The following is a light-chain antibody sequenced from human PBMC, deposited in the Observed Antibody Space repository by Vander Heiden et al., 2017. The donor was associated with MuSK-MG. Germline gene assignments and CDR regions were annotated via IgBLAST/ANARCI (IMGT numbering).Light chain of an antibody. CDR3: QSYDSSLSDV. V-gene: IGLV1-40*01. CDR2: DNN. CDR1: SSNIGAGYA. Sequence: QSVLTQPPSVSGAPVQRVTISCTGSSSNIGAGYAVHWYQQLPGTAPKRLIYDNNNRPSGVPDRFSGSKSGTSASLAITGLQAEDEADYYCQSYDSSLSDVFGTGTKITVL. J-gene: IGLJ1*01.